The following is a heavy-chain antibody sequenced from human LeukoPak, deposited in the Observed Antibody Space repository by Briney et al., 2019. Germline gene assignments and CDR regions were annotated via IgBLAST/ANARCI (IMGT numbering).Heavy chain of an antibody. CDR3: ARDEPRDIYYDSSGYYPSGAFDI. D-gene: IGHD3-22*01. Sequence: SVKVSCKASGYTFTSYYMHWVRQAPGQGLEWMGRIIPIFGTANYAQKFQGRVTITTDESTSTAYMELSSLRSEDTAVYYCARDEPRDIYYDSSGYYPSGAFDIWGQGTMVTVSS. V-gene: IGHV1-69*05. J-gene: IGHJ3*02. CDR1: GYTFTSYY. CDR2: IIPIFGTA.